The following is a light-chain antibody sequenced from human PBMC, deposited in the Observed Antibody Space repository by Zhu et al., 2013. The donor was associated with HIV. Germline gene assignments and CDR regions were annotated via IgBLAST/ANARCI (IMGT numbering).Light chain of an antibody. CDR3: GTWDNSLNGPV. V-gene: IGLV1-51*01. CDR2: DNN. J-gene: IGLJ2*01. Sequence: QSVLTQPPSVSAAPGQKVTISCSGSSSNIGKNYVSWYQQVPGTAPKLLIYDNNKRPSGIPDRFSGSKSGTSATLDITGLQTGDEATYYCGTWDNSLNGPVFGGGTKLTVL. CDR1: SSNIGKNY.